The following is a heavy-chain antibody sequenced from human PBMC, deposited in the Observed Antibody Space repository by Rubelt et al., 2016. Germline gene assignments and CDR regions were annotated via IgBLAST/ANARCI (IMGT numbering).Heavy chain of an antibody. CDR1: GGSFSGYY. D-gene: IGHD6-19*01. CDR2: INHSGST. Sequence: QVQLQQWGAGLLKPSETLSLTCAVYGGSFSGYYWSWIRQPPGKGLEWIGEINHSGSTNYNPSLKSRVTLSVDTSRNQFSLKLSSVTAADTAVYYCARPRSSGWKKSDFDYWGQGTLVTVSS. J-gene: IGHJ4*02. V-gene: IGHV4-34*01. CDR3: ARPRSSGWKKSDFDY.